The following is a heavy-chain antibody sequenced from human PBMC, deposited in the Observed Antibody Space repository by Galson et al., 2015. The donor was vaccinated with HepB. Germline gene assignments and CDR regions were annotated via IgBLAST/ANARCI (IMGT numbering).Heavy chain of an antibody. D-gene: IGHD3-9*01. V-gene: IGHV2-5*01. CDR1: GFSLSTSGVG. J-gene: IGHJ5*02. CDR2: IYWNDDK. Sequence: PALVKPTQTLTLTCTFSGFSLSTSGVGVGWIRQPPGKALEWLALIYWNDDKRYSPSLKSRLTITKDTSKNQVVLTMTNMDPVDTATYYCARSLRYFDWLLWGSWFDPWGQGTLVTVSS. CDR3: ARSLRYFDWLLWGSWFDP.